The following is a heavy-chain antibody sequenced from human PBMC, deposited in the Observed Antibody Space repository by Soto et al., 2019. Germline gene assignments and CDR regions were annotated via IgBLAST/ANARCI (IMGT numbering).Heavy chain of an antibody. CDR1: GLTFGGFP. Sequence: PAGSLRLFFGGLGLTFGGFPVIVLRQKTKKSFAYVWIITTTGDPSYYADYGKGRFTISRDNSKNMLYLQMNNLRVDDTAIYFCAKVPEYRDGSSFYYFDSWGQGAPVTVSS. D-gene: IGHD6-6*01. J-gene: IGHJ4*02. CDR3: AKVPEYRDGSSFYYFDS. CDR2: ITTTGDPS. V-gene: IGHV3-23*01.